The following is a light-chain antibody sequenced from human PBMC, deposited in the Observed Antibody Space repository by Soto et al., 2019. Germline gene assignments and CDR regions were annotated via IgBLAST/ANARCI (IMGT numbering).Light chain of an antibody. Sequence: QSALAQPASVSASPGQSITISCSGTSSDIGLHDSVSWYQQHPGKAPTLLIYDVSNRPSGVSNLFSGSKSGNTASLIVSGLQTEDEADYFCSSPTTGSSLVVFGGGTKVTVL. CDR3: SSPTTGSSLVV. CDR2: DVS. CDR1: SSDIGLHDS. V-gene: IGLV2-14*03. J-gene: IGLJ3*02.